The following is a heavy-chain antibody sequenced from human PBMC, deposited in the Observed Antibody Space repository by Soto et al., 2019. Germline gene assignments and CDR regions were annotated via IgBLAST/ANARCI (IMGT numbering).Heavy chain of an antibody. V-gene: IGHV1-2*04. D-gene: IGHD2-2*01. CDR2: ISPNSGGT. J-gene: IGHJ3*02. Sequence: GASVKVSCKASGYTFTGYYMHWVRQAPGQGLEWMGWISPNSGGTNYAQKFQGWVTMTRDTSISTAYMELSRLRSDDTAVYYCARALRRDCSSTSCAFDIWGQGTMVTVSS. CDR1: GYTFTGYY. CDR3: ARALRRDCSSTSCAFDI.